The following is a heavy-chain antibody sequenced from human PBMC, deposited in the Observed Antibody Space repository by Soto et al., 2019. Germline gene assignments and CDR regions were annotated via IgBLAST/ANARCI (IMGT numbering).Heavy chain of an antibody. CDR2: ISYDGSNK. Sequence: PGGSLRLSCAASGFTFSSYGMHWVRQAPGKGLEWVAVISYDGSNKYYADSVKGRFTISRDNSKNTLYLQMNSLRAEDTAVYYCAKVGGYCTNGVCYAGDYYGMDVWGQGTTATVSS. V-gene: IGHV3-30*18. J-gene: IGHJ6*02. D-gene: IGHD2-8*01. CDR1: GFTFSSYG. CDR3: AKVGGYCTNGVCYAGDYYGMDV.